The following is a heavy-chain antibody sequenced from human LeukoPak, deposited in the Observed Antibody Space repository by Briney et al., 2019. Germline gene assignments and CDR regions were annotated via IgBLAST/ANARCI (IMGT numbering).Heavy chain of an antibody. J-gene: IGHJ4*02. V-gene: IGHV4-59*01. D-gene: IGHD6-19*01. Sequence: SETLSLTCTVSGGAISSYYWTWIRQPPGKGLEWIGYIYYSGSTRYNPSLKSRATTSVDSSKNQFSLKLTSATAADTAVYYCARGFLAGSLYYFDSWGQGILVTASS. CDR3: ARGFLAGSLYYFDS. CDR2: IYYSGST. CDR1: GGAISSYY.